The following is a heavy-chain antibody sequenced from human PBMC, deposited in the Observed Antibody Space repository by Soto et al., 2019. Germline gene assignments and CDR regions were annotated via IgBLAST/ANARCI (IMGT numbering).Heavy chain of an antibody. CDR1: GYTFAAYY. CDR2: IKPNSGGT. Sequence: QAQLVQSGTEVKKPGASVKVSCKTSGYTFAAYYIHWKRQAPGQGTEWMGWIKPNSGGTVYAQNLQHRVTMTRDTSISTACMELGRLNFDDTAVYDCAREPDYGDYWRYFFDSWGQRTPVTVSS. V-gene: IGHV1-2*02. J-gene: IGHJ4*02. D-gene: IGHD4-17*01. CDR3: AREPDYGDYWRYFFDS.